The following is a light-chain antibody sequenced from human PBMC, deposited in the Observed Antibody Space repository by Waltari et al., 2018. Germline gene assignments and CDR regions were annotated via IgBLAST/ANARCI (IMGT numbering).Light chain of an antibody. CDR3: ISYAGNNKYV. Sequence: QSALTQPPSASGSPGQSVTISCTGTSSYVGASHYVSWYQQYPDKAPKLMIYEVTKRPSGVPDRFSGSKSGNTASLTVSGLQAEDEADYYCISYAGNNKYVLGAGTKVTVL. J-gene: IGLJ1*01. CDR1: SSYVGASHY. V-gene: IGLV2-8*01. CDR2: EVT.